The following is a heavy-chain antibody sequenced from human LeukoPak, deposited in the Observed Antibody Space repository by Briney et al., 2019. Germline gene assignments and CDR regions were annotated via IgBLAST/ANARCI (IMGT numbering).Heavy chain of an antibody. V-gene: IGHV1-2*02. J-gene: IGHJ4*02. CDR2: INPNSGGT. CDR3: ARSLGYGSGSYHQNY. Sequence: ASVKVSCKASGYTFTGHYMHWVRQAPGQGLEWMGWINPNSGGTNYAQKFQGRVTMARDTSISTAYMELSRLRSDDTAVYYCARSLGYGSGSYHQNYWGQGTLVTVSS. CDR1: GYTFTGHY. D-gene: IGHD3-10*01.